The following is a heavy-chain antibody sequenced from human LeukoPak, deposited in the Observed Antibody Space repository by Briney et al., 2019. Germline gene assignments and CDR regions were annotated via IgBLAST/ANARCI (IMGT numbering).Heavy chain of an antibody. D-gene: IGHD4-17*01. CDR2: INAGNGNT. CDR3: ARDLLSPISTVTREGRFDP. CDR1: GYTFTSYA. V-gene: IGHV1-3*01. J-gene: IGHJ5*02. Sequence: GASVEVSCKASGYTFTSYAMHWVRQAPGQRLEWMGWINAGNGNTKYSQKFQGRVTITRDTSASTAYMELSSLRSEDTAVYYCARDLLSPISTVTREGRFDPWGQGTLVTVSS.